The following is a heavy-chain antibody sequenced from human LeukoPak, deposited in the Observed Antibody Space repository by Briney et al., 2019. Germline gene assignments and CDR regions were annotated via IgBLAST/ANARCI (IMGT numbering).Heavy chain of an antibody. CDR2: IYPNSGGT. CDR3: ARVVGFGDYPFDY. Sequence: ASVKVSCKASGYTFSGHYMHWVRQAPGQGREWMGWIYPNSGGTNYAQKFQGRVTMTRDTSSSTAYMELRRLKSDDTAMYYCARVVGFGDYPFDYWGQGTLSPSPQ. V-gene: IGHV1-2*02. J-gene: IGHJ4*02. D-gene: IGHD4-17*01. CDR1: GYTFSGHY.